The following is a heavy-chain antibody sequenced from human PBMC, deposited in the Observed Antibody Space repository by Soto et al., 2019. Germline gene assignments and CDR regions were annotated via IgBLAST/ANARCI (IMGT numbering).Heavy chain of an antibody. CDR1: GGTFSTYA. J-gene: IGHJ4*02. V-gene: IGHV1-69*01. CDR3: ARGVHYDSSGYYYFY. D-gene: IGHD3-22*01. Sequence: QVQLVQSGAEVKKPGSSVKVSCKASGGTFSTYAIDWVRQAPGQGLEWMGGIIPLFGTAKYAQNFQGRITITADESTNTAHMELRSLRSQDTAVYYCARGVHYDSSGYYYFYWGQGTLVTVSS. CDR2: IIPLFGTA.